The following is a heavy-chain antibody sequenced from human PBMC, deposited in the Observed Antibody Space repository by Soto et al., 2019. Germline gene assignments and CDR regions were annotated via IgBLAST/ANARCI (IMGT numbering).Heavy chain of an antibody. J-gene: IGHJ4*02. CDR1: GFTFGNYA. CDR2: ISDSGFRT. D-gene: IGHD3-3*01. Sequence: GGSLRLPCAASGFTFGNYAMSWVRQAPGKGLEWVSGISDSGFRTNYADSVKGRFTISRDNSKNTLHLQMNSLRAEDTAVYYCATAYDFWGARGPTLAYWGQGTLVTVSS. CDR3: ATAYDFWGARGPTLAY. V-gene: IGHV3-23*01.